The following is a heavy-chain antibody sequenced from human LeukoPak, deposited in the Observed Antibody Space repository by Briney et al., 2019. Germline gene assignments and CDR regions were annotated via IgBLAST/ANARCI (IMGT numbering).Heavy chain of an antibody. Sequence: GASVKVSCKASGYTFTSYGISWVRQATGQGLEWMGWMNPNSGNTGYAQKFQGRVTMTRNTSISTAYMELGSLRSEDTAVYYCARVIGYCSSTSCYDAFDIWGQGTMVTVSS. CDR2: MNPNSGNT. D-gene: IGHD2-2*01. J-gene: IGHJ3*02. V-gene: IGHV1-8*02. CDR1: GYTFTSYG. CDR3: ARVIGYCSSTSCYDAFDI.